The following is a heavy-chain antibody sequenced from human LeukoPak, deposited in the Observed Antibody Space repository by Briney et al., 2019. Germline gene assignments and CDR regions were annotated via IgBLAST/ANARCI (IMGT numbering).Heavy chain of an antibody. CDR1: GYTFTGYY. J-gene: IGHJ4*02. CDR2: INPNSGGT. CDR3: ARDVVVPAAMRGDFDY. D-gene: IGHD2-2*01. V-gene: IGHV1-2*02. Sequence: ASVKVSCKASGYTFTGYYMHWVRQAPGQGLEWMGWINPNSGGTNYAQKFQGRVTMTRDTSISTAYVELSRLRSDDTAVYYCARDVVVPAAMRGDFDYWGQGTLVTVSS.